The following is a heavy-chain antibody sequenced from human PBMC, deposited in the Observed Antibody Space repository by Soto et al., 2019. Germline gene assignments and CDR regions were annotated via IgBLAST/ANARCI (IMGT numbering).Heavy chain of an antibody. CDR1: GYTFTSYG. J-gene: IGHJ4*02. CDR3: ARDRGSYALDY. D-gene: IGHD1-26*01. V-gene: IGHV1-18*01. Sequence: QVQLVQSGAEVKKPGASVKVSCKASGYTFTSYGISWVRQAPGQGREWMGWISAKNGNTNHAQKAQGRVTMNTDTATSTAYMELRSLRADDTAVYSGARDRGSYALDYWGQGTLGSVSS. CDR2: ISAKNGNT.